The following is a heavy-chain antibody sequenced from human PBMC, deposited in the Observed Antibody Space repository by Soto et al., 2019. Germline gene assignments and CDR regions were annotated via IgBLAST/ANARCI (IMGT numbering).Heavy chain of an antibody. J-gene: IGHJ6*02. CDR3: ARGLRGISFYGMDV. D-gene: IGHD3-16*01. Sequence: QVQLVESGGGVVQPGRSLRLSCAASGFTFSLYGMHRVRQAPGKGLEWVAAIWYDGSNKFYADSVKGRFTISRDNSKNTLYLQMNSLRDEDTAVYYCARGLRGISFYGMDVWGQGTTVIVSS. V-gene: IGHV3-33*01. CDR2: IWYDGSNK. CDR1: GFTFSLYG.